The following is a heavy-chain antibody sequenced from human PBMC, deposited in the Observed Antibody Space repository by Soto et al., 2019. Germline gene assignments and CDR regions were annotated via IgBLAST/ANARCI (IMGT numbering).Heavy chain of an antibody. CDR1: GGTFSSYA. J-gene: IGHJ2*01. V-gene: IGHV1-69*01. CDR3: ALLAVVVKARRWYFEL. CDR2: IIPIFGTA. Sequence: QVQLVQSGAEVKKPGSSVKVSCKASGGTFSSYAISWVRQAPGQGLEWMGGIIPIFGTANYAQKFQGRVTISADESTSTAYKELSSLRSEDTALDHCALLAVVVKARRWYFELWCPVTLVTVS. D-gene: IGHD3-22*01.